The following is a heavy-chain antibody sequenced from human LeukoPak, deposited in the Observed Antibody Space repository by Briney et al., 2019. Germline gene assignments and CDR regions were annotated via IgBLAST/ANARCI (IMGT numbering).Heavy chain of an antibody. CDR2: INPKSGGT. CDR1: GGTFSSYA. J-gene: IGHJ4*02. D-gene: IGHD1-26*01. V-gene: IGHV1-2*06. CDR3: ARDWTGGSHDY. Sequence: ASVEVSCKASGGTFSSYAISWVRQAPGQGLEWMGQINPKSGGTKYAQKFQGRVTMTRDTSSNTAYMELSGLRSDDTTMYYCARDWTGGSHDYWGQGTLVTVSS.